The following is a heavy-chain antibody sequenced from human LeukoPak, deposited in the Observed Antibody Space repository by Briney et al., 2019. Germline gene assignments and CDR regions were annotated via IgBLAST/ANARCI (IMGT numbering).Heavy chain of an antibody. CDR3: ARVQGSSGPGIFEY. CDR1: GFTFTNYW. CDR2: IKQDGSEK. D-gene: IGHD6-19*01. Sequence: GGSLRLSCAASGFTFTNYWMGWVRQAPRKGLEWVANIKQDGSEKYYVDSVKGRFTVSRDNAKSSLYLQMNSLRAEDTAVYYCARVQGSSGPGIFEYWGQGTLVTVSS. V-gene: IGHV3-7*01. J-gene: IGHJ4*02.